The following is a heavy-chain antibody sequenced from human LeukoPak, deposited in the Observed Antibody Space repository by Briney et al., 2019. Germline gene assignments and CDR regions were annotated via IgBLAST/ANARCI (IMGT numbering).Heavy chain of an antibody. Sequence: ASVKVSCKASGYTFTSYGISWVRQAPGQGLEWMGWISAYNGNTNYAQKLRGRVTMTTDTSTSTAYMELRSLRSDDTAVYYCARNQYSGSYSPRDGMDVWGKGTTVTVSS. CDR3: ARNQYSGSYSPRDGMDV. D-gene: IGHD1-26*01. J-gene: IGHJ6*04. CDR1: GYTFTSYG. CDR2: ISAYNGNT. V-gene: IGHV1-18*01.